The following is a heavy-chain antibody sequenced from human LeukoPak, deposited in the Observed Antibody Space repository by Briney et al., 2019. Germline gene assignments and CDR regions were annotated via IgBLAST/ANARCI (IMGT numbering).Heavy chain of an antibody. CDR3: AKDRGSSSSAYGMDV. V-gene: IGHV3-30*18. CDR1: GFTFSSYG. Sequence: VRSLRLSCAASGFTFSSYGMHWVRQAPGKGLEWVAVILYDGGNKYHADSVKGRFTISRDNSKNTLYLQMNSLRAEDTAVYYCAKDRGSSSSAYGMDVWGQGTTVTVSS. CDR2: ILYDGGNK. D-gene: IGHD6-13*01. J-gene: IGHJ6*02.